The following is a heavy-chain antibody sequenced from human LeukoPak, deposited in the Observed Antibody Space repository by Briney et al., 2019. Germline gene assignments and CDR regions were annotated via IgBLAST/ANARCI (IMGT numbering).Heavy chain of an antibody. J-gene: IGHJ4*02. CDR3: ARGRDEYKGGNY. CDR1: GFPFSSYA. CDR2: IHPSGNT. D-gene: IGHD5-24*01. Sequence: PGGSLRLSCAASGFPFSSYAMSWIRQPPGKGLEWIGEIHPSGNTDYNPSLKSRVTTSAGTSKNQFSLNLNSVTAADTAVYYCARGRDEYKGGNYWGQGTLVTVSS. V-gene: IGHV4-34*01.